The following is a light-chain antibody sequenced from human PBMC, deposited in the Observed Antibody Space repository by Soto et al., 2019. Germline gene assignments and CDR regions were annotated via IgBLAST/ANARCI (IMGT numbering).Light chain of an antibody. Sequence: DIQMTQSPTSLSASVGDRVTITCRASQDIRNFVAWYQQKPGKAPKLLIYAASTLQSGVPSRFSGSGSGTDFTLTIHSLPPEDVATYSGQKYSSVPVFGPGTKVEIK. CDR1: QDIRNF. J-gene: IGKJ3*01. CDR2: AAS. CDR3: QKYSSVPV. V-gene: IGKV1-27*01.